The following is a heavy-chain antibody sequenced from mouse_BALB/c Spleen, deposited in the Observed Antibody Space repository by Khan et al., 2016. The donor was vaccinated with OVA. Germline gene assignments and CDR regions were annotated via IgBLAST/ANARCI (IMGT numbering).Heavy chain of an antibody. Sequence: QVQLKQSGAELAKPGASVKMSCKASGYTFTTYWMHWVQQRPGQGLEWIGYINPTSGYTDYNEKFKDRATLSADKSSSTAYMQLSSLTSEDSAGYYCTRDRIDYWGQGTTLTVSS. J-gene: IGHJ2*01. CDR1: GYTFTTYW. CDR3: TRDRIDY. CDR2: INPTSGYT. V-gene: IGHV1-7*01.